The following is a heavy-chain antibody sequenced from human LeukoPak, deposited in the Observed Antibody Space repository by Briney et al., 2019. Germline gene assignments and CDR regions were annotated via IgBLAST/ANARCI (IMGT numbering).Heavy chain of an antibody. V-gene: IGHV3-30-3*01. Sequence: GGSLRLSCAASGFTFSSYWMSWVRQAPGKGLEWVAGISYDGSNKYYADSVKGRFTISRDNSKNTLYLQMNSLRAEDTAVYYCASPGWDCSSTSCYTDYWGQGTLVTVSS. CDR2: ISYDGSNK. CDR3: ASPGWDCSSTSCYTDY. CDR1: GFTFSSYW. D-gene: IGHD2-2*02. J-gene: IGHJ4*02.